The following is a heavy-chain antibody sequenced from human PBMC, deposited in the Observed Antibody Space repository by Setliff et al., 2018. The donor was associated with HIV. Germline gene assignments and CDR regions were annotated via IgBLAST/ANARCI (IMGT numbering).Heavy chain of an antibody. CDR3: ARDSGVATIRKSALDY. Sequence: GGSLRLSCAASGFRFNIYAMTWVRQAPGKGLQWVSSISGSGSTTNYADSVKGRFTISRDNSKSTLYLQMNSLRAEDTALYYCARDSGVATIRKSALDYWGQGTLVTVSS. J-gene: IGHJ4*02. V-gene: IGHV3-23*01. CDR1: GFRFNIYA. CDR2: ISGSGSTT. D-gene: IGHD5-12*01.